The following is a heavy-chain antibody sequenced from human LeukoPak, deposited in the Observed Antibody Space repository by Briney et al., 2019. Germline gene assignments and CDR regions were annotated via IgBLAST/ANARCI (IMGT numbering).Heavy chain of an antibody. Sequence: GGSLRLSCAASGFTFSSYGMHWVRQAPGKGLESVAVISYDGSNKYYADSVKGRFTIPRDNSKNTLYLQMNSLRAEDTAVYYCAKDGSIQYYGSGSYYNFDYWGQGTLVTVSS. V-gene: IGHV3-30*18. D-gene: IGHD3-10*01. CDR1: GFTFSSYG. J-gene: IGHJ4*02. CDR2: ISYDGSNK. CDR3: AKDGSIQYYGSGSYYNFDY.